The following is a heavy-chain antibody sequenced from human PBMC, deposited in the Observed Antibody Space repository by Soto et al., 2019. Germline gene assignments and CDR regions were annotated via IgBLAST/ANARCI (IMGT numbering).Heavy chain of an antibody. V-gene: IGHV1-18*01. CDR2: ISAYNGNT. J-gene: IGHJ4*02. Sequence: EASVKVSCKASGYTFASYGIIWVRQAPGQWLEWMGWISAYNGNTNYAQKLQGRVTMTTDTSTSTAYMELRSLRSDDTAVYYCARVRRTLRFLEWLSLDYWGQGTLVTVSS. D-gene: IGHD3-3*01. CDR1: GYTFASYG. CDR3: ARVRRTLRFLEWLSLDY.